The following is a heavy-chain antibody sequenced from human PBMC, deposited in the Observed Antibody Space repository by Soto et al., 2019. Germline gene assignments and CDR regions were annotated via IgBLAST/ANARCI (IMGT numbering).Heavy chain of an antibody. CDR1: GGSISSSSYY. CDR3: ARRRGDYGDYVAFFDY. D-gene: IGHD4-17*01. J-gene: IGHJ4*02. CDR2: IYYSGST. V-gene: IGHV4-39*01. Sequence: SETLSLTCTVSGGSISSSSYYWGWIRQPPGKGLEWIGSIYYSGSTYYNPSLKSRVTISVDTSKNQFSLKLSSVTAADTAVYYCARRRGDYGDYVAFFDYWGQGTLVTVSS.